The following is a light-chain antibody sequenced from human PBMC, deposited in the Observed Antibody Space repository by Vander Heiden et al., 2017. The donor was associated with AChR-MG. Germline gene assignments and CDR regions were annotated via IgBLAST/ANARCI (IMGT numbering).Light chain of an antibody. Sequence: QSVLTQPPSASGPPGQRVTISCSGSSSNIGRNYVYWYQQLPGMSPKLLIYKNNQRPSGVPDRFSGSKSGTSASLAISGLRSEDEADYHCAAWDDSLSGYVFGTGTKVTVL. CDR3: AAWDDSLSGYV. CDR2: KNN. CDR1: SSNIGRNY. V-gene: IGLV1-47*01. J-gene: IGLJ1*01.